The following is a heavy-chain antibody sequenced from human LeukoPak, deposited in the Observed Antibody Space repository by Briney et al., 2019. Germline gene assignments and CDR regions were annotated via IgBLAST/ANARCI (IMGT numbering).Heavy chain of an antibody. V-gene: IGHV4-38-2*02. CDR2: IYHSGST. CDR3: ANGAAETVDY. D-gene: IGHD6-13*01. Sequence: NPSETLSLTCTVSGYSISSGYYWGWIRQPPGKGLEWIGSIYHSGSTYYNPSLKSRVTISVDTSKNQFSLKLSSVTAADTAVYYCANGAAETVDYWGQGTLVTVSS. CDR1: GYSISSGYY. J-gene: IGHJ4*02.